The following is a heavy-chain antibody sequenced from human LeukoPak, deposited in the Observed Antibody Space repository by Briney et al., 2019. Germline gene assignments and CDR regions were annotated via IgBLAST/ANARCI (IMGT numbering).Heavy chain of an antibody. CDR2: IIPIFGTA. V-gene: IGHV1-69*01. CDR3: ARGLPYYYDSSGYGSPFDY. CDR1: GGTFSSYA. J-gene: IGHJ4*02. Sequence: SVKVSCKASGGTFSSYAISWVRQAPGQGLDWMGGIIPIFGTANYAQKFQGRVTITADESTSTAYMELSSLRSEDTAVYYCARGLPYYYDSSGYGSPFDYWGQGTLVTVSS. D-gene: IGHD3-22*01.